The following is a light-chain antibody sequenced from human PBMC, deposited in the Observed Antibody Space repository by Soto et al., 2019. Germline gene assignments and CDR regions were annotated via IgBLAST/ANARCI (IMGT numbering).Light chain of an antibody. CDR1: QDISSY. CDR2: AAS. Sequence: DIQVTQSPSFLSASVGDRVTITCRTSQDISSYLAWYQQKPGKAPQLLISAASTLQSGVPSRFSGSGSGTEFTLTISSLQPEDFATYYCQQLKSYPLSFGGGTPVEI. CDR3: QQLKSYPLS. V-gene: IGKV1-9*01. J-gene: IGKJ4*01.